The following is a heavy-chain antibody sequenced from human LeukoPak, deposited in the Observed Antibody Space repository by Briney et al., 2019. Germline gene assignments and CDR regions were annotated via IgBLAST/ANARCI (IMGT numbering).Heavy chain of an antibody. Sequence: ASVKVSCKASGYSFVGYGITWVRQAPGQGLEWMGWFNPENGNTNYAQKVQGRVTMTADTSTSTSYMELRSLRSEDTAVYYCARDLGLGIPFDYWGQGTLVTVSS. CDR1: GYSFVGYG. J-gene: IGHJ4*02. CDR3: ARDLGLGIPFDY. CDR2: FNPENGNT. V-gene: IGHV1-18*01. D-gene: IGHD7-27*01.